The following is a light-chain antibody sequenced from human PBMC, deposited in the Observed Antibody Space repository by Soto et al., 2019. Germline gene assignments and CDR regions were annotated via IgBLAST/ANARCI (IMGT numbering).Light chain of an antibody. CDR2: GAS. Sequence: EIVLTQSPGTLSLSPGERATLSCRASQSVSSSYLAWYQQKPGQAPRLLIYGASRRATGIPDRFSGSGSGTDFTLTISRLEPEDFSVYYCQQYGSSLFTFGPGTKVHIK. V-gene: IGKV3-20*01. CDR3: QQYGSSLFT. J-gene: IGKJ3*01. CDR1: QSVSSSY.